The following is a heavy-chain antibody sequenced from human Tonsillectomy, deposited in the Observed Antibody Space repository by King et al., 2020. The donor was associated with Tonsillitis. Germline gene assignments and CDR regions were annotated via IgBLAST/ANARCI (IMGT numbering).Heavy chain of an antibody. CDR2: ISGSGGST. CDR3: AKSPGPNTALDL. D-gene: IGHD5-18*01. CDR1: GFSLSSNA. J-gene: IGHJ4*02. Sequence: EVQLQESGGGLVQPGGSLRLSCAASGFSLSSNAMSGVRQAPGKGLEWVSLISGSGGSTYYTESVKGRFTISRDTSENTLHLQMNSLRAEDTAIYYCAKSPGPNTALDLWGQGTLVIVSS. V-gene: IGHV3-23*01.